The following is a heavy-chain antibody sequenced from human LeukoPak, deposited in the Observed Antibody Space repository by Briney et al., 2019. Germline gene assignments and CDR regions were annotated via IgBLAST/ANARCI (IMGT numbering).Heavy chain of an antibody. Sequence: SETLSLTCTVSRGSISSRSDYWWAWIRQPPGKGLEWIGSVYFNGHTFYNPFLESRLTISVDPSNDQFSLRLASVTAADTAVYYCVRQRESGAGAFAFWGRGTLATVSS. D-gene: IGHD2-15*01. V-gene: IGHV4-39*01. CDR2: VYFNGHT. J-gene: IGHJ4*02. CDR1: RGSISSRSDY. CDR3: VRQRESGAGAFAF.